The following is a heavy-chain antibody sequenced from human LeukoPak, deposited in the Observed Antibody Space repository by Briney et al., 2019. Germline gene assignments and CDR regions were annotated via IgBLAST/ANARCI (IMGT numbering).Heavy chain of an antibody. CDR3: TRDQTPYY. V-gene: IGHV3-49*04. CDR2: ISSDGYGRSP. J-gene: IGHJ4*02. Sequence: PGGSLRLSCTASGFTFSDYAMTWVRQAPGKGLEWVGFISSDGYGRSPEYVTSEKGRLTISRDDSKSISYLQMNSLKTEDTAVYYCTRDQTPYYWGQGTLVTVSS. CDR1: GFTFSDYA.